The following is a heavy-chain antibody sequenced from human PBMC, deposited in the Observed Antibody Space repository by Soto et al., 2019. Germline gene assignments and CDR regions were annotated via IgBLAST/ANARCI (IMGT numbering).Heavy chain of an antibody. CDR1: GDSVSSNSAA. D-gene: IGHD2-15*01. J-gene: IGHJ5*02. V-gene: IGHV6-1*01. CDR2: TYYRSKWYN. CDR3: ASAYCSGCSCCDWSNWYDP. Sequence: SQTLSFTCGISGDSVSSNSAAWNWIRQSPSRGLEWLGRTYYRSKWYNDYAVSVKSRITINPDTSKNQFSLQLNSVTPEDTAVYYCASAYCSGCSCCDWSNWYDPWAQGTLVTGSS.